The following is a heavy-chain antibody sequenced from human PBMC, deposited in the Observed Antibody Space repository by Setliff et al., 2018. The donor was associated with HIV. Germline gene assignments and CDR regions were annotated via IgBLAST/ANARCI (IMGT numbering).Heavy chain of an antibody. V-gene: IGHV1-46*01. CDR1: GGTLSSYA. CDR2: INPSGGST. D-gene: IGHD3-22*01. CDR3: ARRGFPQPIDLDS. Sequence: ASVKVSCKASGGTLSSYAISWVRQAPGQGLEWMGRINPSGGSTSYAQKFQGRVTMTRDTSTSTVYMELSSRRSEDTAMYYCARRGFPQPIDLDSWGQGTLVTVSS. J-gene: IGHJ5*01.